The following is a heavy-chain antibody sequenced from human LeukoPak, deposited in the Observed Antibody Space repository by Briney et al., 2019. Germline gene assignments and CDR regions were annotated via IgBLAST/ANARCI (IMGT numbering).Heavy chain of an antibody. Sequence: GGSLRLSCAASGFTFSSYTMHWIRQAPGKGLEWVSSISGSNSYIFYADSVKGRFTVSRDNAKDSLYLQMNSLRAEDAAVYYCGRAMDVWGQGTTVTVSS. V-gene: IGHV3-21*04. J-gene: IGHJ6*02. CDR3: GRAMDV. CDR2: ISGSNSYI. CDR1: GFTFSSYT.